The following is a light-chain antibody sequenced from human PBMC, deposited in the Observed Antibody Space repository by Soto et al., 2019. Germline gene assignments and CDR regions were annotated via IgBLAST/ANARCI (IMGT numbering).Light chain of an antibody. CDR2: ASS. V-gene: IGKV1-9*01. J-gene: IGKJ5*01. CDR1: QGISSY. CDR3: QQLNSYPPLT. Sequence: IQLTQSPSSLSASVGDRVTITCRASQGISSYLAWYQQKPGKAPKLLIYASSTLQSGVPSSFSGSGSGTDFTLTISSLQPEDFATYYCQQLNSYPPLTFGQGTRLEIK.